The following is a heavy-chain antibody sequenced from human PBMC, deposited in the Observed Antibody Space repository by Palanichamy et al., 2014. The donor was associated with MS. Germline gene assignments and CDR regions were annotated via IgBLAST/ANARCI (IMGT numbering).Heavy chain of an antibody. D-gene: IGHD3-22*01. CDR2: IWYDGSNK. V-gene: IGHV3-33*01. J-gene: IGHJ4*02. CDR1: GFTFSTYG. CDR3: ARDVYDSSGSEGLGY. Sequence: QVQLVESGGGVVQPGRSLRLSCGASGFTFSTYGMHWVRRAPGKGLEWVALIWYDGSNKYYADSVKGRFTISRDNSKNTLYLQMNSLRAEDTAMYYCARDVYDSSGSEGLGYWGQGTLVTVSS.